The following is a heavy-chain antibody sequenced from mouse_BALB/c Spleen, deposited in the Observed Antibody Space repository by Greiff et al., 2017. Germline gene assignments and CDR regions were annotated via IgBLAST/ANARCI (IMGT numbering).Heavy chain of an antibody. D-gene: IGHD4-1*01. CDR3: ARAGKTDGFAY. J-gene: IGHJ3*01. Sequence: QVQLKESGPGLVAPSQSLSITCTVSGFSLTSYGVHWVRQPPGKGLEWLGVIWAGGSTNYNSALMSRLSISKDNSKSQVFLKMNSLQTDDTAMYYCARAGKTDGFAYWGQGTLVTVAA. CDR2: IWAGGST. V-gene: IGHV2-9*02. CDR1: GFSLTSYG.